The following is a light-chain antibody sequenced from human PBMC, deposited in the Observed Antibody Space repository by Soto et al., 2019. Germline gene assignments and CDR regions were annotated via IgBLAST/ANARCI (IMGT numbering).Light chain of an antibody. Sequence: DIVMTQSPDSLAVSLGERATINCESSQSILYSSNNKNYLAWYQQKPRQPPKLLIYWASTRESGVPDRFSGSGSGTDFTLTISSLQAEDVAVYYCQQYFSIPFTFGPGTKVDIK. CDR2: WAS. CDR1: QSILYSSNNKNY. J-gene: IGKJ3*01. CDR3: QQYFSIPFT. V-gene: IGKV4-1*01.